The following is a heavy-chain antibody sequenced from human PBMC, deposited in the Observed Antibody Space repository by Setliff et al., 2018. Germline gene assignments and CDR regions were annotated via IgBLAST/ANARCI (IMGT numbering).Heavy chain of an antibody. CDR1: GGSFSTYF. CDR2: ISHSGSA. J-gene: IGHJ4*02. Sequence: SETLSLTCAVYGGSFSTYFWSWIHQPPGKGLEWIGEISHSGSANYNPSLKSRVTMSVDTSKNQFSLNLNSVTAADTAVYYFRLAHCNTTSCEEALDFWSQGTLVTVSS. V-gene: IGHV4-34*01. D-gene: IGHD2-2*01. CDR3: RLAHCNTTSCEEALDF.